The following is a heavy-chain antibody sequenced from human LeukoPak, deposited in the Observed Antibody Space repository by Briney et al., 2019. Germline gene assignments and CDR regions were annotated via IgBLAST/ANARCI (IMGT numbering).Heavy chain of an antibody. D-gene: IGHD6-13*01. CDR2: IYYSGST. Sequence: WETLSLTCTVSGGSISSDYWSWIRQPPGKGLEWIGYIYYSGSTNYNHSLKSRVTISVDTSKNQFSLKLSSVTAADPAVYYCARDIAAAAHYFAYCGQGTLVTVSS. CDR1: GGSISSDY. J-gene: IGHJ4*02. CDR3: ARDIAAAAHYFAY. V-gene: IGHV4-59*01.